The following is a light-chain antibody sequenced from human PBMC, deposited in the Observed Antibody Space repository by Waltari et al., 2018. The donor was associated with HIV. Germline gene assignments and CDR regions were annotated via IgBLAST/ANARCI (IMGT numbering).Light chain of an antibody. CDR1: QSVSSN. V-gene: IGKV3-15*01. Sequence: EVVMTQSPATLSVSPGERATLSCWASQSVSSNLAWYQQKPDQAPRLLIYGASTRASGIPARFSGSGSGTEFTLTISSLQSEDFAVYYCHQYDNWPPWTFGQGTKVEIK. CDR2: GAS. CDR3: HQYDNWPPWT. J-gene: IGKJ1*01.